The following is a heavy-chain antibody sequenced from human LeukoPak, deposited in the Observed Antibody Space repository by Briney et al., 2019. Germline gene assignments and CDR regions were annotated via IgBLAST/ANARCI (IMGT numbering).Heavy chain of an antibody. J-gene: IGHJ4*02. CDR3: AREYYGSGSYFYYFDY. V-gene: IGHV1-18*04. D-gene: IGHD3-10*01. CDR2: ISAYNGNT. CDR1: GYTFTGYY. Sequence: GASVKVSCKASGYTFTGYYMHWVRQAPGQGLEWMGWISAYNGNTNYAQKLQGRVTVTTDTSTSTAYMELRSLRSDDTAVYYCAREYYGSGSYFYYFDYWGQGTLVTVSS.